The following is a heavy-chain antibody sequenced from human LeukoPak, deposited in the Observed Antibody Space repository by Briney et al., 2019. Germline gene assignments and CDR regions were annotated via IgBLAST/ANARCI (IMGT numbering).Heavy chain of an antibody. J-gene: IGHJ4*02. V-gene: IGHV4-59*01. D-gene: IGHD5-18*01. CDR2: VYYSGST. CDR3: SACKQLWLRGLFDY. Sequence: PSETLSLTCSVSGDSISTYYWSWIRQPPGKALEWIGYVYYSGSTDYNPSLKSRVTISVDTSKKQFSLSLNSVTAADTAVYYCSACKQLWLRGLFDYWGQGTLVTVSS. CDR1: GDSISTYY.